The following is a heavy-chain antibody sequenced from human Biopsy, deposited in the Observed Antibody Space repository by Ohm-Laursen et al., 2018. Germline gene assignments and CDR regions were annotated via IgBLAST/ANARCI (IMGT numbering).Heavy chain of an antibody. D-gene: IGHD2/OR15-2a*01. CDR3: ARATNSTGWPYYYFYGMDV. J-gene: IGHJ6*02. Sequence: PSETLSLTCTVSGGSISSDYWSWIRQTPGKGLEWIGYIYYSGSTNYNSSLKSRVTISVDTSKNQFSLRLNSVTAADTAVYYCARATNSTGWPYYYFYGMDVWGQGTTVTVSS. V-gene: IGHV4-59*01. CDR2: IYYSGST. CDR1: GGSISSDY.